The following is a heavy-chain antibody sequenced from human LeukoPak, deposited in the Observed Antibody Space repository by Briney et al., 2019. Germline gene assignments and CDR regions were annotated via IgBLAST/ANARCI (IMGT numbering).Heavy chain of an antibody. Sequence: GGSLRLSCAASTFTFSDYYMTWIRQAPGKGLEWVSYISSSGSTIYYADSVKGRFTISRDNAKNSLYLQMNSLRAEDTAVYYCARDDYDILTGYYPTPYMDVWGKGTTVTISS. CDR1: TFTFSDYY. J-gene: IGHJ6*03. CDR2: ISSSGSTI. D-gene: IGHD3-9*01. V-gene: IGHV3-11*04. CDR3: ARDDYDILTGYYPTPYMDV.